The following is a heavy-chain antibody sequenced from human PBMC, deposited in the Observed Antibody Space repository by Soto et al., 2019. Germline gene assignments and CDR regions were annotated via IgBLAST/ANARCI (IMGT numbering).Heavy chain of an antibody. CDR2: INSAGST. V-gene: IGHV3-53*01. D-gene: IGHD4-17*01. Sequence: GGSLRLSCAASGFIISNNFMSWVRQAPGKGLEWVSVINSAGSTYYADSVKGRFTISRDNSKNTLYLQMNSLRTEDTAVYYCGPVPYYGDAVDDWGQGNLVTVSS. CDR3: GPVPYYGDAVDD. J-gene: IGHJ4*02. CDR1: GFIISNNF.